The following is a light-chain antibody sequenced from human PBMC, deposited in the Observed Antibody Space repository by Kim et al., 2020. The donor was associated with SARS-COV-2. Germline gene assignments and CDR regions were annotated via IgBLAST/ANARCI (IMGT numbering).Light chain of an antibody. J-gene: IGKJ1*01. CDR3: KEYKSDSWT. CDR1: QSINIW. V-gene: IGKV1-5*01. Sequence: DIQMTQSPSTLSTSVGDRVTITCRASQSINIWLAWYQQKPGKAPNLLIYDSSILESGVPSRFSGSGSGTQFTLTISSLQPDDFATYYCKEYKSDSWTFGQGTKGDSK. CDR2: DSS.